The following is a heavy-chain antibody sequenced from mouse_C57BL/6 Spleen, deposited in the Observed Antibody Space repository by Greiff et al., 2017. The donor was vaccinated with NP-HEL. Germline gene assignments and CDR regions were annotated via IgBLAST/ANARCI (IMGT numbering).Heavy chain of an antibody. CDR1: GYTFTSSG. Sequence: VQLQQSGAELARPGASVKLSCKASGYTFTSSGISWVKQRTGQGLEWIGEIYPSSGNTYYNEKFKGKATLTADKSSSTAYMELRSLTSEDSAVYFCARSRYDGYYYAMDYWGQGTSVTVSS. J-gene: IGHJ4*01. CDR3: ARSRYDGYYYAMDY. D-gene: IGHD2-3*01. V-gene: IGHV1-81*01. CDR2: IYPSSGNT.